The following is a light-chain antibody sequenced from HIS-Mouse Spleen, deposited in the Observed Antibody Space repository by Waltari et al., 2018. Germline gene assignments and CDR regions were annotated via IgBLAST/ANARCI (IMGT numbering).Light chain of an antibody. J-gene: IGLJ2*01. CDR3: SSYTSSSTLVV. Sequence: QSALTQPASVSGSPGQSITISCTGTSSDVGGYNYVSWYQQHPGKAPKLRIYGVSNRPSGVSNRLSGSKSGNTASLTISGLQAEDEADYYCSSYTSSSTLVVFGGGTKLTVL. V-gene: IGLV2-14*01. CDR1: SSDVGGYNY. CDR2: GVS.